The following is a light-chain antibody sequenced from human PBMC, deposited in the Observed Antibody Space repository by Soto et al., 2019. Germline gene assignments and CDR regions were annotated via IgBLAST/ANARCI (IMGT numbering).Light chain of an antibody. Sequence: QSALTQPASVSGSPGQSITISCTGTTSEVGGYNYVSWYQQHPGKAPKLMIYEVSNRPSGDSDRFSGSKSGNTASLTISGLQAEDEADYYCSSYTSSSTPYVFGSGTKLTVL. CDR2: EVS. V-gene: IGLV2-14*03. CDR3: SSYTSSSTPYV. J-gene: IGLJ1*01. CDR1: TSEVGGYNY.